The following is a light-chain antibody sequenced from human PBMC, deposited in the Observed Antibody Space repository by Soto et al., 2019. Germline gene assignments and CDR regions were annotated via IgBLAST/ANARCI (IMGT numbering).Light chain of an antibody. CDR3: QQYGSSPPYT. V-gene: IGKV3-20*01. CDR2: GSS. CDR1: QSVTNKY. Sequence: EVVLTQSPGTLSLSPGERATLSCRASQSVTNKYLAWYQQKPGQAPRLLIFGSSDRATGIPDRFSGSGSGTDFTLTISRLEPEDFAVYYCQQYGSSPPYTFGQGNKLEI. J-gene: IGKJ2*01.